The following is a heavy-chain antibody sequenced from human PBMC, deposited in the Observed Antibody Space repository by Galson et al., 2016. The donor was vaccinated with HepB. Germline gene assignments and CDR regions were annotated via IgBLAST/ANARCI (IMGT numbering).Heavy chain of an antibody. Sequence: SETLSLTCVVSGGSISTSNWWTWLRQSPGKGLEWIGEIYHTGVTNYNPSVKGRVTISVDKSTNQFSLKLISMTAADTAVYYCARNGRTARGAFDIWGQGTLVTVSS. J-gene: IGHJ4*02. V-gene: IGHV4-4*02. CDR3: ARNGRTARGAFDI. CDR2: IYHTGVT. D-gene: IGHD2-8*01. CDR1: GGSISTSNW.